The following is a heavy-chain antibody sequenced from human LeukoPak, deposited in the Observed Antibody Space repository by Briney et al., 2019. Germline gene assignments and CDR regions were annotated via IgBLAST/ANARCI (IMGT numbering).Heavy chain of an antibody. V-gene: IGHV3-49*04. Sequence: PGRSLRLSCTASGFTFGDYAMSWVRQAPGKGLEWVGFIRSKPYGGTTEYAASVKGRFTISRDDSKSIAYLQMNSLKTEDTAVYYCTRSAGYSNGWYHDYWGQGTLVTVSS. CDR1: GFTFGDYA. CDR2: IRSKPYGGTT. CDR3: TRSAGYSNGWYHDY. J-gene: IGHJ4*02. D-gene: IGHD6-19*01.